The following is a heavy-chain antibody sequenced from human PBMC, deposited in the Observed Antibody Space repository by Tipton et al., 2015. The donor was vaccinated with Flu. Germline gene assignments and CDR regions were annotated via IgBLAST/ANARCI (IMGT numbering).Heavy chain of an antibody. J-gene: IGHJ4*02. CDR2: ISAYNGNT. CDR3: AGDLSIFGVVIGRGVGAGADY. Sequence: QVQLVQSGAEVKKPGASVKVSCKASGYTFTSYGISWVRQAPGQGLEWMGWISAYNGNTNYAQKLQGRVTMTTDTSTSTAYMELRSLRSDAPAVYSWAGDLSIFGVVIGRGVGAGADYWGQGTLVTVSS. D-gene: IGHD3-3*01. V-gene: IGHV1-18*01. CDR1: GYTFTSYG.